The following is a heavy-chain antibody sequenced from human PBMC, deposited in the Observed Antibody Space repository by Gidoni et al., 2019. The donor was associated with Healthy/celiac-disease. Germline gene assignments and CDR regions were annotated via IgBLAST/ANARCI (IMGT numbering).Heavy chain of an antibody. V-gene: IGHV3-9*01. D-gene: IGHD6-19*01. Sequence: EVQLVESGGGLVQPGRSLRLSCADSGVTFDEYAMHWVRQAPGQGLEWVSGISWNSGSIGYADSVKGRFTISRDNAKNSLYLQMNSLRAEDTALYYCAKDKSPEWLVFDHWVQGTLVTVSS. J-gene: IGHJ4*02. CDR2: ISWNSGSI. CDR1: GVTFDEYA. CDR3: AKDKSPEWLVFDH.